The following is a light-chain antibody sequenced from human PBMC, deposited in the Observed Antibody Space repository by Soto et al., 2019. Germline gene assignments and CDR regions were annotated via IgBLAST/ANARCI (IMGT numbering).Light chain of an antibody. V-gene: IGLV2-14*01. J-gene: IGLJ1*01. CDR3: SSYTTSSTYV. Sequence: QSVLTQPASVSGSPGQSITISCTGTSSDVGGYNYVSWYQQHPGKAPKLMIYEVSNRPSGVSNRFSGSKSDNTASLTIYGLRAEDEADYYCSSYTTSSTYVFGAGTKVTV. CDR1: SSDVGGYNY. CDR2: EVS.